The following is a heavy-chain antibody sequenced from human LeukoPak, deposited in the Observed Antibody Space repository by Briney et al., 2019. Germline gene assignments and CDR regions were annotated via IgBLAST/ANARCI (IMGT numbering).Heavy chain of an antibody. D-gene: IGHD5-18*01. J-gene: IGHJ4*02. CDR1: GDSISGYY. Sequence: PSETLSLTCTVSGDSISGYYWSWIRQPPGKGLEWIGYIYYSGNTNYNPSLKSRVTISVDTSKNQFSLKLSSVTAADTAVYYCARGGTDTYGYGYYFDYWGQGTLVTVPT. V-gene: IGHV4-59*01. CDR2: IYYSGNT. CDR3: ARGGTDTYGYGYYFDY.